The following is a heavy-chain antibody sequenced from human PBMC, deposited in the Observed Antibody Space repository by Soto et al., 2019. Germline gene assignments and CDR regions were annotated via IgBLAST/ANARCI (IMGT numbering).Heavy chain of an antibody. D-gene: IGHD3-10*01. V-gene: IGHV3-23*01. Sequence: GVSLRLSCAASGFTFSTCAMFWVRQSPGKGLEWVSAISGSGNTYYADSLKGRFTISRDNSKNTVYLHINSLRAEDAAVYFCAKEAGDKNNYYYYYALHGRCPVTTVTLSS. J-gene: IGHJ6*02. CDR2: ISGSGNT. CDR1: GFTFSTCA. CDR3: AKEAGDKNNYYYYYALHG.